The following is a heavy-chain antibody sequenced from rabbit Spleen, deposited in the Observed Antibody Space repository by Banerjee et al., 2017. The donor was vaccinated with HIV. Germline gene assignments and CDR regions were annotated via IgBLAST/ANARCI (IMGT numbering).Heavy chain of an antibody. CDR1: GFSFSSSYW. CDR2: IYAGSSGST. D-gene: IGHD7-1*01. CDR3: ARENYVGTTGGAFNL. J-gene: IGHJ4*01. V-gene: IGHV1S45*01. Sequence: QEQLEESGGDLVKPEGSLTLTCTASGFSFSSSYWICWVRQAPGKRPEWIACIYAGSSGSTYYASWAKGRFTISKTSSTTVTLQMTSLTAADTATYFCARENYVGTTGGAFNLWGPGTLVTVS.